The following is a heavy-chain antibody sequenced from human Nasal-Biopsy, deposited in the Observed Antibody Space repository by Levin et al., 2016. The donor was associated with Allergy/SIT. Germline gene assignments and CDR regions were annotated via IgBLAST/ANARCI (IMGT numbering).Heavy chain of an antibody. Sequence: GESLKISCAASGFTFSDYYMAWIRQPPGKGLRWVSHISNSNTYTNYADSVKGRFTISRDNAKNSLFLQMNNLRVGDTAVYYCVRFFSIDYYYGMDAWGQGTTVTVSS. CDR2: ISNSNTYT. J-gene: IGHJ6*02. V-gene: IGHV3-11*03. CDR1: GFTFSDYY. CDR3: VRFFSIDYYYGMDA. D-gene: IGHD1-26*01.